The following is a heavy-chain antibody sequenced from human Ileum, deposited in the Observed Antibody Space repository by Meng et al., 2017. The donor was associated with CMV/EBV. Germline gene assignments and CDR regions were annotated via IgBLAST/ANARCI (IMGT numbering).Heavy chain of an antibody. V-gene: IGHV1-69*05. CDR3: ARANKLRFLEIGVT. D-gene: IGHD3-3*01. CDR2: LIPIFGIP. J-gene: IGHJ5*02. CDR1: GGPFSTYA. Sequence: SVKVSCKTSGGPFSTYAISWVRQAPGQGLEWMGGLIPIFGIPNYAQKFQGKVTMTTAESTITAYLELSSLTSDATAVYYCARANKLRFLEIGVTWGQGTLVTVSS.